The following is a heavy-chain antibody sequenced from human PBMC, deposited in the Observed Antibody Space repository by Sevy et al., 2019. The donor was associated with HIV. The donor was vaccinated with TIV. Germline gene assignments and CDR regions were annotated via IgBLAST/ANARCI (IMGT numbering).Heavy chain of an antibody. D-gene: IGHD3-22*01. J-gene: IGHJ4*02. V-gene: IGHV1-69*13. CDR3: TRGVTKIIGGGYYFDY. Sequence: ASVKVSCKASGVTFNSYAFHWVRQAPGQGLEWKGGIIPMFGTTDYAQKFQGRVTISADESTSTVYMEQSSLRSEDTAVYYCTRGVTKIIGGGYYFDYWGQGTLVTVSS. CDR1: GVTFNSYA. CDR2: IIPMFGTT.